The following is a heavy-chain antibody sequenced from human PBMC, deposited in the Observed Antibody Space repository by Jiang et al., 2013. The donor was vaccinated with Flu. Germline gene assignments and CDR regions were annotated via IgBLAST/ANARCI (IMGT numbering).Heavy chain of an antibody. CDR2: TYYRSKWYN. Sequence: SQTLSLTCAISGDSVSSNSAAWNWIRQSPSRGLEWLGRTYYRSKWYNDYAVSVKSRITINPDTSKNQFSLQLNSVTPEDAAVYYCARARRQWLVKFMPFDYWGQGTLVTVSS. CDR3: ARARRQWLVKFMPFDY. V-gene: IGHV6-1*01. J-gene: IGHJ4*02. D-gene: IGHD6-19*01. CDR1: GDSVSSNSAA.